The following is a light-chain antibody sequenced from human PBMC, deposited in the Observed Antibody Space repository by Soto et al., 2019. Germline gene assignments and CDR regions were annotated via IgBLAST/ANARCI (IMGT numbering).Light chain of an antibody. J-gene: IGLJ1*01. CDR2: DVS. Sequence: QSVLTQPPSASGSPGQSVTISCTGTSSDVGGYNYVSWYQQHPGKAPKLMIYDVSKRPSGVPDRFSGSKSGNTASLTVSGLQTEDEADYYCRSYAGGNNLVFGTGTKVTVL. CDR1: SSDVGGYNY. V-gene: IGLV2-8*01. CDR3: RSYAGGNNLV.